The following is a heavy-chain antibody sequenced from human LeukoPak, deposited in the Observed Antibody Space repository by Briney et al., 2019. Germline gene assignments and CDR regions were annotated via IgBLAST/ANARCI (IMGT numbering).Heavy chain of an antibody. J-gene: IGHJ4*02. CDR3: VRDPRGDGLDY. CDR2: VYYSGSA. D-gene: IGHD5-24*01. CDR1: GGSISSTYYY. Sequence: SETLSLTCTVSGGSISSTYYYWGWVRQPPGKGLEWIGNVYYSGSAYYNPCLKSRVTISMDTSKDQFSLKLNSVTAADTAVYYCVRDPRGDGLDYWGQGVLVTVSS. V-gene: IGHV4-39*07.